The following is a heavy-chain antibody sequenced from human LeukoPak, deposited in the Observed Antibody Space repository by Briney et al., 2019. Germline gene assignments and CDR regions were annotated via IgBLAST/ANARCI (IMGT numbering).Heavy chain of an antibody. D-gene: IGHD3-22*01. Sequence: GRSLRLSCAASGFTFDDYAMHWVRQAPGKGLEWVSRINSDGSSTSYADSVKGRFTISRDNAKNTLYLQMNSLRAEDTAVYYCAVEAIIPATGAFQHWGQGTLVTVSS. V-gene: IGHV3-74*01. CDR2: INSDGSST. CDR3: AVEAIIPATGAFQH. J-gene: IGHJ1*01. CDR1: GFTFDDYA.